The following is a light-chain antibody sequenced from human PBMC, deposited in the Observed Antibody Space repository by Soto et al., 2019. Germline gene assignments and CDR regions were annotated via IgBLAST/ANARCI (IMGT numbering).Light chain of an antibody. CDR2: EVS. CDR3: SSYAGSNNFGV. V-gene: IGLV2-8*01. J-gene: IGLJ1*01. CDR1: SSDVGGYNY. Sequence: QSALTQPPSASESPGQSVTISCTGTSSDVGGYNYVSWYQQPPGKAPKLMIYEVSKRPSGVPDRFSGSKSGNTASLTVSGLQAEDEADYYCSSYAGSNNFGVFGTGTKLTVL.